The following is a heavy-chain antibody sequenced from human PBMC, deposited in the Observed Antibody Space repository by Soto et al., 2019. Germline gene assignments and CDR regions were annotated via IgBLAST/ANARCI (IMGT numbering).Heavy chain of an antibody. J-gene: IGHJ4*02. CDR2: IYYSGSS. CDR1: GGSIGNSY. CDR3: ARHSSSWPIFDY. D-gene: IGHD6-13*01. V-gene: IGHV4-59*08. Sequence: QVQLQESGPGLVKPSETLSLTCTVSGGSIGNSYWSWIRQSPGKGLEWIGYIYYSGSSNYNPSLKSRVARSVDTSKNQFSLKLGSVTPADTAVYYCARHSSSWPIFDYWGQGTLVIVSS.